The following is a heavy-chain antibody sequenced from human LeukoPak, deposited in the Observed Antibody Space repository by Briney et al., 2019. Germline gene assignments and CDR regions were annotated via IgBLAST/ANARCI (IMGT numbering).Heavy chain of an antibody. CDR1: GFTFSSYN. Sequence: GGSLRLSCAASGFTFSSYNMNWVRQAPGKGLECVSYISSSSSTIYYADSVKGRFTISRDNAKNSLYLQMNSLRAEDTAIYYCVSGNNCNYWGQGTLVTVSS. CDR3: VSGNNCNY. CDR2: ISSSSSTI. J-gene: IGHJ4*02. D-gene: IGHD1-20*01. V-gene: IGHV3-48*01.